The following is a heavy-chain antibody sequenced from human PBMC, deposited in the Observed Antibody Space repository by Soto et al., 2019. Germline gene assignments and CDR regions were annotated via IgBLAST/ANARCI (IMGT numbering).Heavy chain of an antibody. J-gene: IGHJ4*02. CDR1: GFTFSSYA. CDR3: AKNYFFDS. V-gene: IGHV3-23*01. CDR2: IGVSSDA. Sequence: VQLLESGGGLVQPGESLRLSCAASGFTFSSYAMSWARQAPGKGLEWVSSIGVSSDAYYADSVKGRFTISRDNSRNTLYLQMNSLRAEDTALYYCAKNYFFDSWCQGTLVTVSS.